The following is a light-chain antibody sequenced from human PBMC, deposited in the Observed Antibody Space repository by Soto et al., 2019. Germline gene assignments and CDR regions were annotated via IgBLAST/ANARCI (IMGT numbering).Light chain of an antibody. CDR1: QSISSY. Sequence: DIQMTQSPSSLSASVGDRVTITCRASQSISSYLNWYQQKPGKAPKLLIYAASSLQSGVPSRFSGSGSGTDFTPTISSLQPEDFATYYCQQSYSTPPVSYTFGQGTKLEIK. CDR3: QQSYSTPPVSYT. J-gene: IGKJ2*01. CDR2: AAS. V-gene: IGKV1-39*01.